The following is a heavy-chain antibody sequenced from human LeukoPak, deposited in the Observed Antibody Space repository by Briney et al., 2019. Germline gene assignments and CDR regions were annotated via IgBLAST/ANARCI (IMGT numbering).Heavy chain of an antibody. V-gene: IGHV3-23*01. CDR2: ISGSGDST. J-gene: IGHJ4*02. D-gene: IGHD6-19*01. CDR3: AKDLTGTVGWYTDY. CDR1: AFTFSSYD. Sequence: GGSLRLSCAASAFTFSSYDMSWVRQAPGKGLEWVSTISGSGDSTNCADPVKGRFTISRDNSKNTLYLQMNSLRAEDTAVYYCAKDLTGTVGWYTDYWGQGTLVTVSS.